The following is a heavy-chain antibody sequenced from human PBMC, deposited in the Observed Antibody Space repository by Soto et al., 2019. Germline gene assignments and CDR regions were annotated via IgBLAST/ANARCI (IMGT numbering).Heavy chain of an antibody. CDR2: IWYDGSNK. V-gene: IGHV3-33*01. D-gene: IGHD5-12*01. Sequence: QVQLVESGGGVVQPGRSLRLSCAASGFTFSSYGMHWVRQAPGKGLEWVAVIWYDGSNKYYADSVKGRFTISRDNSKNTLYLQMNSLRAEDTAVYYCARGGGDGYNYCDYWGQGTLVTVSS. J-gene: IGHJ4*02. CDR3: ARGGGDGYNYCDY. CDR1: GFTFSSYG.